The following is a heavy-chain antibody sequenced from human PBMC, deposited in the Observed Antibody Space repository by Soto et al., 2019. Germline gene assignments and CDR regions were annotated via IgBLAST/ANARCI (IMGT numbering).Heavy chain of an antibody. CDR3: ARQGSRPYYYDGLDV. J-gene: IGHJ6*02. V-gene: IGHV1-18*01. D-gene: IGHD1-26*01. Sequence: QVQLVQSGPEVRKPGASVKVSCEASGYTFTTSGISWVRQVPGQGLEWMGWISTYNGDTNSAQNFQGRVLMTADTSTGTAYMEVMSLKSEYTAGYYCARQGSRPYYYDGLDVWGQGTIVTVSS. CDR2: ISTYNGDT. CDR1: GYTFTTSG.